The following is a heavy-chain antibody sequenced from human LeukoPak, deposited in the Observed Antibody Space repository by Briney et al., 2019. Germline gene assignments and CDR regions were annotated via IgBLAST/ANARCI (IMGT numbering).Heavy chain of an antibody. Sequence: GGSLRLSCAASGFSFSIHDMTWVRQAPGKGLEWVSTISNSVNSTYYADSVKGRFTFSRDNSKNTLYLQMNSLRAEDTAIYYCAKGLGVVIDFLVFDNWGQGTLVTVSS. CDR2: ISNSVNST. CDR1: GFSFSIHD. V-gene: IGHV3-23*01. J-gene: IGHJ4*02. D-gene: IGHD3-3*01. CDR3: AKGLGVVIDFLVFDN.